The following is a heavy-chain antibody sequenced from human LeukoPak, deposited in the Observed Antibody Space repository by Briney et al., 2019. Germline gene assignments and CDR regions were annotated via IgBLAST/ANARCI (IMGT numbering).Heavy chain of an antibody. D-gene: IGHD2-15*01. J-gene: IGHJ4*02. Sequence: GGSLRLSCAASRFRFASYGMHWVRQAPGKGLEWVAYIRYDGSDEYYADSVKGRFTISRDNSKNTLSLQMTTLRPDDTAIYYCARDTSVGAAYFDVCGQGALVAVSS. CDR3: ARDTSVGAAYFDV. V-gene: IGHV3-30*02. CDR1: RFRFASYG. CDR2: IRYDGSDE.